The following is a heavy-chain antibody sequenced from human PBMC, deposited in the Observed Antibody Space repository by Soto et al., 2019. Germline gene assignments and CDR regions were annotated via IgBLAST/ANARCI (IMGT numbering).Heavy chain of an antibody. Sequence: QLQLQESGSGLVKPSQTLSLTCAVSGGSVSNGGYSWNWIRQPPGKGLEWVGYIYISPGGSTYYNPSLKSRVTISLDRSKNHFSLTLTSVTAADTAIYYCARAVSLVGATTFDYFDYWGQGALVTVSS. D-gene: IGHD1-26*01. CDR3: ARAVSLVGATTFDYFDY. CDR1: GGSVSNGGYS. CDR2: ISPGGST. V-gene: IGHV4-30-2*01. J-gene: IGHJ4*02.